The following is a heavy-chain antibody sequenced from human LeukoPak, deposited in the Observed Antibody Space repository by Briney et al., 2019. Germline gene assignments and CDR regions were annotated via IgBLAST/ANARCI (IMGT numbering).Heavy chain of an antibody. V-gene: IGHV4-34*01. J-gene: IGHJ4*02. CDR1: GGSFSGYY. D-gene: IGHD2-8*02. Sequence: PSETLSLTCAVYGGSFSGYYWSWIRQPPGKGLEWIGSIYYAGSTYYNPSLKSRVTISVDTSKNQFSLKLSSVTAADTAVYYCARDKLAVVFDYWGQGALVTVSS. CDR3: ARDKLAVVFDY. CDR2: IYYAGST.